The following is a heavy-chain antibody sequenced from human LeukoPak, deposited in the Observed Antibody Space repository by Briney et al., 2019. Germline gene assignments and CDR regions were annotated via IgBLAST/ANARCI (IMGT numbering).Heavy chain of an antibody. CDR3: VIDVRGAGQYYYYMDV. CDR1: GFIFHNHW. CDR2: INRDGSST. J-gene: IGHJ6*03. D-gene: IGHD3-16*01. Sequence: GGSLRLSCAASGFIFHNHWMHWVRQAPGKGLVWVSRINRDGSSTTYADSVKGRFTVSRDNARNTHYLQMNSLRVDDTALYYCVIDVRGAGQYYYYMDVWGKGTTVTVSS. V-gene: IGHV3-74*01.